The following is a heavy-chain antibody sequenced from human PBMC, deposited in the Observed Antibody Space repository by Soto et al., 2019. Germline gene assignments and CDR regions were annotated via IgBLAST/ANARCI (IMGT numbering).Heavy chain of an antibody. CDR3: ARALYCSSTSCHGYFDY. CDR1: GGSFSGYY. CDR2: INHSGST. Sequence: SETLSLTCAVYGGSFSGYYWSWIRQPPGKGLEWIGEINHSGSTNYNPSLKSRVTISVDTSKNQFSLKLSSVTAADTAVYYCARALYCSSTSCHGYFDYWGQGTLVTVSS. V-gene: IGHV4-34*01. J-gene: IGHJ4*02. D-gene: IGHD2-2*01.